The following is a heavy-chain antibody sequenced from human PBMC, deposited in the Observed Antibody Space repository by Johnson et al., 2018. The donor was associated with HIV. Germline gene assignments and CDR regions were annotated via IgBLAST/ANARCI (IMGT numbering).Heavy chain of an antibody. J-gene: IGHJ3*02. CDR1: GFTFSNYG. Sequence: VQLVESGGGVVQPGGSRRLSCAAFGFTFSNYGMHWVRQATGKGLEWVSAIGTAGDTYYPGSVKGRFTISRENAKNSLYLQMNSLRAGDTAVYYCARGGIAARIDAFDIWGQGTMVTVSS. CDR2: IGTAGDT. V-gene: IGHV3-13*01. D-gene: IGHD6-6*01. CDR3: ARGGIAARIDAFDI.